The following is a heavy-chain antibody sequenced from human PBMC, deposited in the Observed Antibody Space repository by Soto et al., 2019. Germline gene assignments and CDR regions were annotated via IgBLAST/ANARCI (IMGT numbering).Heavy chain of an antibody. J-gene: IGHJ4*02. CDR2: ISSSSSYI. D-gene: IGHD6-6*01. CDR1: GFTFSSYS. Sequence: GGSLRLSCAASGFTFSSYSMNWVRQAPGKGLEWVSSISSSSSYIYYADSVKGRFTISRDNAKNSLYLQMNSLRAEDTAVYYCARAGRPGIAARPWSYFDYWGQGTLVTVSS. V-gene: IGHV3-21*01. CDR3: ARAGRPGIAARPWSYFDY.